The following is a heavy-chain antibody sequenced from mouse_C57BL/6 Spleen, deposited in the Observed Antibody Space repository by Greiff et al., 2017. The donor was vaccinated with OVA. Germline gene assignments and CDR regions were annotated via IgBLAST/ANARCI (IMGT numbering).Heavy chain of an antibody. CDR2: IYPGDGDT. CDR1: GYAFSSYW. J-gene: IGHJ4*01. CDR3: ARNYGYDGGYYYAMDY. D-gene: IGHD2-2*01. V-gene: IGHV1-80*01. Sequence: QVQLQQSGAELVKPGASVKISCKASGYAFSSYWMNWVKQRPGKGLEWIGQIYPGDGDTNYNGKFKGKATLTADTSSSTAYMQLSSLTSEDSAVYFCARNYGYDGGYYYAMDYWGQGTSVTVSS.